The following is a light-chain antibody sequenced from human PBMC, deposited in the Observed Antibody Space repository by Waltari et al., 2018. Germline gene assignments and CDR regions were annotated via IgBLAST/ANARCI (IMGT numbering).Light chain of an antibody. CDR2: AAS. J-gene: IGKJ1*01. Sequence: DIQMTQSPSSLSASVGDRVTITCRASQSITNFLNWYQHKPGTAPKLLIYAASSLVSGAPSRFSGRRSGTDFTLTITSLQPGDVGNYYCQQTYSSPTFGQGTKVEI. V-gene: IGKV1-39*01. CDR3: QQTYSSPT. CDR1: QSITNF.